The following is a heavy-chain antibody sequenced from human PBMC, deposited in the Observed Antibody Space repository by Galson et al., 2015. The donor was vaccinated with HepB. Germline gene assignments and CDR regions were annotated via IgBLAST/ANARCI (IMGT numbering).Heavy chain of an antibody. J-gene: IGHJ2*01. V-gene: IGHV3-48*04. D-gene: IGHD4-23*01. CDR2: IGSSSSKI. CDR1: GFTFSSYS. Sequence: SLRLSCAASGFTFSSYSMNWVRQAPGKGLEWVSYIGSSSSKIYYADPVKGRFTISRDNAKNSLYLQMNSLRAEETAVYYCARSRRYGGNRPVYLDLWGRGTLVTVSS. CDR3: ARSRRYGGNRPVYLDL.